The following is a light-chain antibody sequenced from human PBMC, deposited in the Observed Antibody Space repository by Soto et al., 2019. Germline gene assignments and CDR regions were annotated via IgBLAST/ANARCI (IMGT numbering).Light chain of an antibody. V-gene: IGLV2-18*02. CDR2: EVS. Sequence: QSALTQPPSVSGSPGQSVTISCTGTSSDVGSYNRVSWYQQPPGTAPKLMIYEVSNRPSGVPDRFSGSKSGNTASLTISGLQAEDEADYYCSSYTSSSAWVFGGGTQLTVL. CDR3: SSYTSSSAWV. CDR1: SSDVGSYNR. J-gene: IGLJ2*01.